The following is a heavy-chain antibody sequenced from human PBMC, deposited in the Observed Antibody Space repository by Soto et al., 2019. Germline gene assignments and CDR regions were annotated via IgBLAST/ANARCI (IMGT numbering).Heavy chain of an antibody. D-gene: IGHD3-22*01. CDR3: ARGNVYYYDSSGYPHY. Sequence: QVQLVESGGGVVQPGRSLRLSCAASGFTFSSYAMHWVRQAPGKGLEWVAVISYDGSNKYYADSVKGRFTISRDNSKNTLYLQMNSLRAEDTAVYYCARGNVYYYDSSGYPHYSGQGTLVTVSS. J-gene: IGHJ4*02. V-gene: IGHV3-30-3*01. CDR1: GFTFSSYA. CDR2: ISYDGSNK.